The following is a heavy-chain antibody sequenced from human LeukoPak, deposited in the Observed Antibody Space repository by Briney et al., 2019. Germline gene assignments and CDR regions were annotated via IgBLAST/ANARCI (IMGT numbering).Heavy chain of an antibody. CDR2: ISYDGSNK. D-gene: IGHD2-2*01. V-gene: IGHV3-30*04. J-gene: IGHJ4*02. CDR1: GFTFSSYA. Sequence: GGSLRLSCAASGFTFSSYAMHWVRQAPGKGLEWVPVISYDGSNKYYADSVKGRFTISRDNSKNTLYLQMNSLRAEDTAVYYCARESSTSCYDYWGQGTLVTVSS. CDR3: ARESSTSCYDY.